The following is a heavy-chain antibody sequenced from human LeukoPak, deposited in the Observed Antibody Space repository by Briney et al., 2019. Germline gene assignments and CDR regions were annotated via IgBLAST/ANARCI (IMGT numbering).Heavy chain of an antibody. V-gene: IGHV4-34*01. Sequence: SETLSLTCAVYGGSFSGYYWSWIRQPPGKGLEWIGEINHSGSTNYNPSLKSRVTISVDTSKNQFSLKLSSVTAADTAVYYCARELGAGSYFDYWGQGTLVPVSS. J-gene: IGHJ4*02. D-gene: IGHD1-26*01. CDR2: INHSGST. CDR1: GGSFSGYY. CDR3: ARELGAGSYFDY.